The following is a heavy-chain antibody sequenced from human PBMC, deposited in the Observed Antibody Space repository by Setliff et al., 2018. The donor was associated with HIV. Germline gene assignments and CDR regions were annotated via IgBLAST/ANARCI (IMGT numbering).Heavy chain of an antibody. D-gene: IGHD6-19*01. J-gene: IGHJ4*02. V-gene: IGHV3-30*02. CDR1: GFTFSNYG. Sequence: GGSLRLSCAAFGFTFSNYGMHWVRQAPGKGLEWVTFIRHDASNTYYADSMKGRFTISRDSSKNTLYLQMDSLRTEDTAVYYCAKTQGWYLIDYWGQGTLVTVSS. CDR3: AKTQGWYLIDY. CDR2: IRHDASNT.